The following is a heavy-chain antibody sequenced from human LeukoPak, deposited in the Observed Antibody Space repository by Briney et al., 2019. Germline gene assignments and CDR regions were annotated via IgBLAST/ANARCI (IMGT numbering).Heavy chain of an antibody. CDR2: IYSSGST. Sequence: ASETLSLTCTVSGGSISSYYWSWIRQPPGKGLEWIGYIYSSGSTNYNPSLKSRVTISVDTSKNQFSLKLSSVTAADTAVYYCARGGQWLVHWFDPWGQGTLVTVSS. CDR1: GGSISSYY. D-gene: IGHD6-19*01. V-gene: IGHV4-59*12. J-gene: IGHJ5*02. CDR3: ARGGQWLVHWFDP.